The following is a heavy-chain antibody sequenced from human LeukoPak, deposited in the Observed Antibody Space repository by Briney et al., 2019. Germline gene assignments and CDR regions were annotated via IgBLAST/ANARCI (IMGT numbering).Heavy chain of an antibody. Sequence: ASVKVSCKASGYTFTGYYMHWVRQAPGQRLEWMGRINPNSGGTNYAQKFQGRVTMTRDTSISTPYMELSRLRSDDIAGYYCARTTTILRVVNYWRQGTLVTVSS. CDR3: ARTTTILRVVNY. CDR1: GYTFTGYY. D-gene: IGHD3-3*01. V-gene: IGHV1-2*06. CDR2: INPNSGGT. J-gene: IGHJ4*02.